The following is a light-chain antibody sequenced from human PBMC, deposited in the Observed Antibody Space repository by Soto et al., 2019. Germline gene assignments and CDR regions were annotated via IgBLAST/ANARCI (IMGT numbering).Light chain of an antibody. Sequence: QSALTQPPSASGSPGQSVTISCTGTSSDVGAYNHVSWYQQHPGKAPRLMIYEVNKRPSGVPDRFSGSKSGNTASLTVSGLQTDDEPDYYCISYAGSTQVVIGGGTKVTVL. CDR2: EVN. J-gene: IGLJ2*01. CDR3: ISYAGSTQVV. V-gene: IGLV2-8*01. CDR1: SSDVGAYNH.